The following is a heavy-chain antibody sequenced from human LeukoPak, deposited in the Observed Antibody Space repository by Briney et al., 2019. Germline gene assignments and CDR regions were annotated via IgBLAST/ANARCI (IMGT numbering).Heavy chain of an antibody. D-gene: IGHD3-10*01. CDR1: GFTLSSYS. J-gene: IGHJ1*01. CDR3: ARATMVRGVIIEYFQH. Sequence: KSGGSLRLSCAASGFTLSSYSMNWVRQAPGKGLEWVSSISSSSSYIYYADSVKGRFTISRDNAKNSLYLQMNSLRAEDTAVYYCARATMVRGVIIEYFQHWGQGTLVTVSS. CDR2: ISSSSSYI. V-gene: IGHV3-21*01.